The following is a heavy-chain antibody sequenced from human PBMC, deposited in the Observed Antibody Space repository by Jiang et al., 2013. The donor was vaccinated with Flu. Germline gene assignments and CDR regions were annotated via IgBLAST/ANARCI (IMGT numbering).Heavy chain of an antibody. Sequence: PGLVKPSETLSLTCTVSGYSISSGYYWGWIRQPPGKGLEWIGSIYHSGSTYYNPSLKSRVTISVDTSKNQFSLKLSSVTAADTAVYYCATSRGAVTTLADYWGQGTLVTVSS. CDR3: ATSRGAVTTLADY. CDR1: GYSISSGYY. J-gene: IGHJ4*02. CDR2: IYHSGST. V-gene: IGHV4-38-2*02. D-gene: IGHD4-17*01.